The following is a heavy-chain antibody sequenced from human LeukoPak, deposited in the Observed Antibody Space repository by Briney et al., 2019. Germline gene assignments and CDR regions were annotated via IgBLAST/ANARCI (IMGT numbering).Heavy chain of an antibody. CDR1: GFTFSSSV. Sequence: PGGSLRLSCAASGFTFSSSVMHWVRQAPGKGLEWVAVIWYDGSNKYYADSVKGRFTISRDNSKNTLYLQMNSLRAEDTAVYYCARAAYYDSSGYLDYWGQGTLVTVSS. V-gene: IGHV3-33*08. D-gene: IGHD3-22*01. CDR3: ARAAYYDSSGYLDY. CDR2: IWYDGSNK. J-gene: IGHJ4*02.